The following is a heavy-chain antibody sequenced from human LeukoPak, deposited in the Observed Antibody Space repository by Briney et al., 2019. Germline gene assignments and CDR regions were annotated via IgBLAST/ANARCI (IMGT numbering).Heavy chain of an antibody. CDR3: AREVVDYGGNLLARYYYYMDV. V-gene: IGHV4-39*07. J-gene: IGHJ6*03. D-gene: IGHD4-23*01. CDR1: GGSISSSNYY. Sequence: PSETLSLTCTVSGGSISSSNYYWGWIRQPPGMGLEWIGSIYSSGSTYYNPSLKSRVTISVDTSKNQFSLKLSSVTAADTAVYYCAREVVDYGGNLLARYYYYMDVWGKGTTVTISS. CDR2: IYSSGST.